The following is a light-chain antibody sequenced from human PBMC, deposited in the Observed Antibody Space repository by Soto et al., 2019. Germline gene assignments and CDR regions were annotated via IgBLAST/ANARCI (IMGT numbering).Light chain of an antibody. J-gene: IGKJ1*01. CDR1: QSVGSSY. CDR2: AAS. V-gene: IGKV3-15*01. Sequence: EIVLTQSPGTLSLSPGERATLSCRASQSVGSSYLAWYQQKPGQAPRFLIYAASTRATGIPARFSGSGSGTEFTLTISSLQSEDFAVYYCQQYNNWPPWTFGQGTKVDIK. CDR3: QQYNNWPPWT.